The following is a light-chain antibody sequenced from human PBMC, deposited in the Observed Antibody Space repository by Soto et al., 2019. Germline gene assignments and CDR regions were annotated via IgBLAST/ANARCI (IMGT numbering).Light chain of an antibody. J-gene: IGKJ1*01. V-gene: IGKV3-15*01. Sequence: ERVIGPSPAHLWFCPGERAPPSWWACQSVSSNLAWYQQKPGQAPRLLIYGASTRATGIPARFSGSGSGTEFTLTISSLQSEDFAVYYCQQYNKWPPTFGLGTKVDIK. CDR1: QSVSSN. CDR3: QQYNKWPPT. CDR2: GAS.